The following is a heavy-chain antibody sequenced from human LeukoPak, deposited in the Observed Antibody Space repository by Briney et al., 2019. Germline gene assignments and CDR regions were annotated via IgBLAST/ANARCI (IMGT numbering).Heavy chain of an antibody. CDR2: INPNSGDT. CDR3: ARSEMADY. Sequence: ASVKVSCKASGYTFIVYHMHWVRQAPGQGLEWMGWINPNSGDTNFAQKFQGRVTMTRDTSISTAYMELSRLRSDDTALYYCARSEMADYWGQGTLVTVSS. CDR1: GYTFIVYH. J-gene: IGHJ4*02. V-gene: IGHV1-2*02. D-gene: IGHD1-14*01.